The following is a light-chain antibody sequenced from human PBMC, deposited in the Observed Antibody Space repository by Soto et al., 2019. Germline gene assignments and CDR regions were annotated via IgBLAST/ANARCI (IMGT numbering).Light chain of an antibody. CDR2: KVT. CDR1: SSDIGAYNS. Sequence: QSVLTQPASVSGSPGQSVTISCTGTSSDIGAYNSVTWYQQHPGKAPKILIYKVTDRPSGISNRFSGSKSGNTASLTISGLQAEDEADYYCSSFTTRSTLEFGGGTKLTVL. V-gene: IGLV2-14*01. CDR3: SSFTTRSTLE. J-gene: IGLJ2*01.